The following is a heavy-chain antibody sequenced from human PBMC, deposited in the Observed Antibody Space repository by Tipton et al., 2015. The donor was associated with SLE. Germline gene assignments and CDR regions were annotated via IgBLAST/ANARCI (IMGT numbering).Heavy chain of an antibody. J-gene: IGHJ4*02. CDR2: LDYSGST. V-gene: IGHV4-39*07. Sequence: TLSLTCTVSGGSISSSPFYWGWIRQPPGKGLEWIGSLDYSGSTYYNPSLKSRISISVDRSKNQFSLKLSSVTAADTAVYYCARAVGDTSGYLDYWGLRTLVTVSS. D-gene: IGHD3-22*01. CDR1: GGSISSSPFY. CDR3: ARAVGDTSGYLDY.